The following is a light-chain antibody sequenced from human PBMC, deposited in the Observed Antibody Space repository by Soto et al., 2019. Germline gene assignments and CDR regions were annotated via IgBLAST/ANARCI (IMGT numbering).Light chain of an antibody. CDR3: MQATQPYT. J-gene: IGKJ2*01. Sequence: DFVMTQTPLSSPVTLGQPASISCRSSQSLVHSDGNSYLSWLHQRPGQPPRLLIYMISNRFSGVPDRISGSGAGTDFTLKISRVEPEDVWVYYCMQATQPYTFGQGTKLEIK. V-gene: IGKV2-24*01. CDR1: QSLVHSDGNSY. CDR2: MIS.